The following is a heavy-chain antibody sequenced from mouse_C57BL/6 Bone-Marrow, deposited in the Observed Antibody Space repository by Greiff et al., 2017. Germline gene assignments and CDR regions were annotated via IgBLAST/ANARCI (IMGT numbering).Heavy chain of an antibody. Sequence: VMLVESGGGLVQPGGSLKLSCAASGFTFSDYGMAWVRQAPRKGPEWVAFISNLAYSIYYADTVTGRFTISRENAKNTLYLEMSSLRSEDTAMYYCARHAYYSNYGFAYWGQGTLVTVSA. D-gene: IGHD2-5*01. V-gene: IGHV5-15*01. CDR2: ISNLAYSI. CDR1: GFTFSDYG. J-gene: IGHJ3*01. CDR3: ARHAYYSNYGFAY.